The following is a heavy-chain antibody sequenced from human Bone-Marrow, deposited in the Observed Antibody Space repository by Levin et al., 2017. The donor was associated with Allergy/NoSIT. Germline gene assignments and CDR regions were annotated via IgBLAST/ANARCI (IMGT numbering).Heavy chain of an antibody. CDR1: GFSFSDHI. D-gene: IGHD6-25*01. CDR3: ARDASGYAKY. J-gene: IGHJ4*02. Sequence: ETLSLTCVASGFSFSDHIINWVRQTPGGGLEWVSSISGYGNYIYYIDSVKGRFTISRDNAKNSLYLQMTSLRAEDTAVYYCARDASGYAKYWGQGTLVTVSS. CDR2: ISGYGNYI. V-gene: IGHV3-21*01.